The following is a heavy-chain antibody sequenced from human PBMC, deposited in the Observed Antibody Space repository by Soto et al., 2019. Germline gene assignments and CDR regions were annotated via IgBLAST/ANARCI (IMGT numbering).Heavy chain of an antibody. D-gene: IGHD5-18*01. CDR1: GGTFSSYS. CDR3: ARANSDTAMVSAFDI. J-gene: IGHJ3*02. Sequence: SVKVSCKASGGTFSSYSISWVRQAPGQGLEWMGGIIPIFGTANYAQKFQGRVTITADKSTSTAYMELSSLRSEDTAVYYCARANSDTAMVSAFDIWGQGTMVTVSS. CDR2: IIPIFGTA. V-gene: IGHV1-69*06.